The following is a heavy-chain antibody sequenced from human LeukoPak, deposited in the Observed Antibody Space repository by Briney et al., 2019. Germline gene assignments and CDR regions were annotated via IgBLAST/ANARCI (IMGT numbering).Heavy chain of an antibody. Sequence: SETLSLTCTVSGGSISSNPYYWGWIRQPPGKGLEWIGSIHYSGTTYNNPSLKSRVTISVDTSNNRFSLKLRSVTAADTAVYYCARGGSSYLIGYFDHWGQGTLATVSS. V-gene: IGHV4-39*07. CDR1: GGSISSNPYY. D-gene: IGHD1-26*01. CDR3: ARGGSSYLIGYFDH. J-gene: IGHJ4*02. CDR2: IHYSGTT.